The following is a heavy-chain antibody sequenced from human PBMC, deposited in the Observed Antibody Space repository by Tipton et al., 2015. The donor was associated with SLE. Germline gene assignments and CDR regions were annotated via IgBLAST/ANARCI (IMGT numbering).Heavy chain of an antibody. Sequence: TLSLTCTVSGGSISSGTYYWNWIRQPAGGGLEWIGRFYTTGTIIYNPSLKSRVTISVDTSKNQFSLKMTSVTTADSAVYYCATDSDCGGDCLDTWGQGTLVTVSS. D-gene: IGHD2-21*01. CDR1: GGSISSGTYY. J-gene: IGHJ4*02. CDR3: ATDSDCGGDCLDT. CDR2: FYTTGTI. V-gene: IGHV4-61*02.